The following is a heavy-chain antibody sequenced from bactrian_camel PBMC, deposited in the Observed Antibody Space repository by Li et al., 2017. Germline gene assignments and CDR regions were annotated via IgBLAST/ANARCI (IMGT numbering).Heavy chain of an antibody. CDR3: AAVSGY. J-gene: IGHJ6*01. Sequence: VQLVESGGGLVQPGGSLRLSCAASGFTFSSYGMSWVRQAPGKGLEWVSNLYTDGITHYADSVKGRFTISKDNAKSTLYLEMKSLKPEDTAVYFCAAVSGYWGQGTQVTVS. CDR1: GFTFSSYG. CDR2: LYTDGIT. V-gene: IGHV3S10*01.